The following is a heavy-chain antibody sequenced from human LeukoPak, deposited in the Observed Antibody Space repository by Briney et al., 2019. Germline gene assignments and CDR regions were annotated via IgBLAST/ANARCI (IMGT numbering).Heavy chain of an antibody. V-gene: IGHV4-34*01. CDR3: ATGGYNYSPDFDY. CDR2: INHSGST. J-gene: IGHJ4*02. D-gene: IGHD5-24*01. CDR1: GGSFSGYY. Sequence: SETLSLTCAVYGGSFSGYYWSWIRQPPGKGLEWIGEINHSGSTNYNPSLKSRVTISVDTSKNQFSLKLSSVTAADTAVYYCATGGYNYSPDFDYWGQGTLVTVSS.